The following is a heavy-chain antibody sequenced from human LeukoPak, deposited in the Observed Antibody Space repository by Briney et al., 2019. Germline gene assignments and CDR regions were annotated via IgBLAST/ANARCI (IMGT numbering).Heavy chain of an antibody. Sequence: GASVTVSFKASGYTFTVYYMHWVRQAPGQGLEWMGWINPNSGGTNYAQKFQGRVTMTRDTSISTAYMELSRLRSDDTAVYYCARVAVSRKMIHFDYWGQGTLVTVSS. V-gene: IGHV1-2*02. CDR2: INPNSGGT. CDR1: GYTFTVYY. D-gene: IGHD6-19*01. CDR3: ARVAVSRKMIHFDY. J-gene: IGHJ4*02.